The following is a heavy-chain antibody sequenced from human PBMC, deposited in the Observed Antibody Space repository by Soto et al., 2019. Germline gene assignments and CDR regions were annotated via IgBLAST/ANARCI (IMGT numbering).Heavy chain of an antibody. CDR3: AKEGEYSSGWDNFDY. Sequence: EVQLLESGGGLVQPGGSLRLSCAASGFTFSSYAMSWVRQAPGKGLEWVAAISGSGGSTYYADSVKGRFTISRDKSKNTLYLQMNSLRAEDTAVYYCAKEGEYSSGWDNFDYWGQGTLVTVSS. D-gene: IGHD6-19*01. V-gene: IGHV3-23*01. CDR1: GFTFSSYA. J-gene: IGHJ4*02. CDR2: ISGSGGST.